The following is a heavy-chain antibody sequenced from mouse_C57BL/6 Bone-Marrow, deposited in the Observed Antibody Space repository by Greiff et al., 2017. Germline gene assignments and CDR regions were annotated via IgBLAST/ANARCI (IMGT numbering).Heavy chain of an antibody. CDR1: GYAFTNYL. V-gene: IGHV1-54*03. Sequence: QVQLQQSGAELVRPGTSVKVSCKASGYAFTNYLIEWVKQRPGQGLEWIGVINPGSGGTNYNEKLKGKATLTADKSSITAYMQLSSLTSDYSAVYFCARYDDYAMDYWGQGTSVTVSS. J-gene: IGHJ4*01. CDR3: ARYDDYAMDY. D-gene: IGHD2-3*01. CDR2: INPGSGGT.